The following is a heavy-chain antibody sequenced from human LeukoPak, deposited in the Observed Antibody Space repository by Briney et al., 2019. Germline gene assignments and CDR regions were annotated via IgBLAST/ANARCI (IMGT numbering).Heavy chain of an antibody. V-gene: IGHV1-69*06. CDR3: ATYDSYGVSYWYFDL. Sequence: ASVKVSCKASGGTFSSYAISWVRQAPGQGLEWMGGIIPIFGTANYAQKFQGRVTITADKSTSTAYMELSSLRSEDTAVYYCATYDSYGVSYWYFDLWGRGTLVTVSS. D-gene: IGHD5-18*01. CDR2: IIPIFGTA. CDR1: GGTFSSYA. J-gene: IGHJ2*01.